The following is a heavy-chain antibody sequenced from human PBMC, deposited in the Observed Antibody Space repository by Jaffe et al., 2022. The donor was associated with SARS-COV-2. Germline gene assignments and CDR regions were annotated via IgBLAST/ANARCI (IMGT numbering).Heavy chain of an antibody. V-gene: IGHV4-61*02. CDR2: IYTSGST. CDR3: ARDEYCSSTSCYTGRPWFDP. Sequence: QVQLQESGPGLVKPSQTLSLTCTVSGGSISSGSYYWSWIRQPAGKGLEWIGRIYTSGSTNYNPSLKSRVTISVDTSKNQFSLKLSSVTAADTAVYYCARDEYCSSTSCYTGRPWFDPWGQGTLVTVSS. J-gene: IGHJ5*02. CDR1: GGSISSGSYY. D-gene: IGHD2-2*02.